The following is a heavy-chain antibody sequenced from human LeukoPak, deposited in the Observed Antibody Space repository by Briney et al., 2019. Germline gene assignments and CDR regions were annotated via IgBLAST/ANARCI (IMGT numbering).Heavy chain of an antibody. CDR3: ARDRDYAFDY. V-gene: IGHV3-7*01. D-gene: IGHD4-17*01. CDR2: INSDGSEG. CDR1: GFTFSGFW. J-gene: IGHJ4*02. Sequence: PGGSLRLSCAVSGFTFSGFWMSWSRQAPGKGLEWVASINSDGSEGYYADVVKGRFTISRDNAKNSLYLQMNSLRDEDTALYYCARDRDYAFDYWGQGTLVTVSS.